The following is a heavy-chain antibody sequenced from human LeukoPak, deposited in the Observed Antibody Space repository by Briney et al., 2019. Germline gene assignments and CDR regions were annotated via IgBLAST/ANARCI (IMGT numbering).Heavy chain of an antibody. D-gene: IGHD6-19*01. CDR1: GGSFSGYY. CDR3: ARGDVAVAGTGWFDP. Sequence: SETLSLTCAVYGGSFSGYYWSWIRQPPGKGLEWIGEINHSGSTNYNPSLKSRVAISVDTSKNQFSLKLGSVTAADTAVYYCARGDVAVAGTGWFDPWGQGTLVTVSS. J-gene: IGHJ5*02. V-gene: IGHV4-34*01. CDR2: INHSGST.